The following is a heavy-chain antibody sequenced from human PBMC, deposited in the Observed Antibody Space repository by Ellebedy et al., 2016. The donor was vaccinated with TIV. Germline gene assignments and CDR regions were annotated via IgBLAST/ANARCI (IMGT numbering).Heavy chain of an antibody. Sequence: GESLKISXAASGFTVSTNYMSWVRQAPGKGLEWVASIKEDGSETYYVDSVKGRFTISRDNFKSTLLLQMNNLRAEDTAVFYCARDRGDSRGDFDYWGQGTRVTVSS. D-gene: IGHD2-21*02. CDR2: IKEDGSET. V-gene: IGHV3-7*01. J-gene: IGHJ4*02. CDR3: ARDRGDSRGDFDY. CDR1: GFTVSTNY.